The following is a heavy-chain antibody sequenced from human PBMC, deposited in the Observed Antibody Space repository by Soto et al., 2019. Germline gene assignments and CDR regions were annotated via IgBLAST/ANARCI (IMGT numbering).Heavy chain of an antibody. Sequence: PGESLKISCKGSGYSFTSYWIGWVRQMPGKGLEWMGIIYPGDSYTRYSPSFQGQVTISSDKSISTAYLQWSSLKASDTVLYFCARTPRDYDILAGYSYYYYGLVDSGQETMDAVSS. V-gene: IGHV5-51*01. CDR1: GYSFTSYW. D-gene: IGHD3-9*01. CDR2: IYPGDSYT. CDR3: ARTPRDYDILAGYSYYYYGLVD. J-gene: IGHJ6*02.